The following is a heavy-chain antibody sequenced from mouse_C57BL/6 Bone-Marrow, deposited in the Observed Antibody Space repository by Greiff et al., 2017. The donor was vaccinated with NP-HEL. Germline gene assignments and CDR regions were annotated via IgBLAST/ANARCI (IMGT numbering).Heavy chain of an antibody. CDR2: IWSGGST. CDR3: ARYYGSSYVENFDV. D-gene: IGHD1-1*01. Sequence: VMLVESGPGLVQPSQSLSITCTASGFSLTSYGVHWVRQSPGKGLEWLGVIWSGGSTDYNAAFISRLSISKDNSKSQVFFKMNSLQADDTAIYYCARYYGSSYVENFDVWGTGTTVTVSS. J-gene: IGHJ1*03. CDR1: GFSLTSYG. V-gene: IGHV2-2*01.